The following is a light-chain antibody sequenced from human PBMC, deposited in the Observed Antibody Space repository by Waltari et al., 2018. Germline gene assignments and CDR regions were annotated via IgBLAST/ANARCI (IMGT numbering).Light chain of an antibody. Sequence: QSVLTQPPSVSAAPGQTVSISCFGDTSNLLTHTANWYQQLPGLAPRLVIHSNTQRASTVSDRFAGSRCATSASLAISGLQSGDEGDYYCATWDAALDGPVFGAGTKLTVL. V-gene: IGLV1-44*01. J-gene: IGLJ2*01. CDR3: ATWDAALDGPV. CDR2: SNT. CDR1: TSNLLTHT.